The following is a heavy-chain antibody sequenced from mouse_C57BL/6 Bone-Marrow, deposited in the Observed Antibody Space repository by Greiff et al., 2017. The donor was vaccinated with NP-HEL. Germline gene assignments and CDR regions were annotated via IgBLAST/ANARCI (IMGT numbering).Heavy chain of an antibody. Sequence: QVKLQQSGPELVKPGASVKISCKASGYAFSSSWMNWVKQRPGKGLEWIGRIYPGDGDTNYNGKFKGKATLTADKSSSTAYMQLSSLTSEDSAVYFCARWYGNYVRYYAMDYWGQGTSVTVSS. V-gene: IGHV1-82*01. CDR3: ARWYGNYVRYYAMDY. CDR2: IYPGDGDT. J-gene: IGHJ4*01. CDR1: GYAFSSSW. D-gene: IGHD2-10*02.